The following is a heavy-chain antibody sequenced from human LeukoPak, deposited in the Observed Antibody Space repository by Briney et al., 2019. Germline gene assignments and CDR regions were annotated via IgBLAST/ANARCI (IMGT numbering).Heavy chain of an antibody. J-gene: IGHJ4*02. CDR2: IYYSGST. D-gene: IGHD5-12*01. Sequence: PSETLSLTCTVSGGSISSYYWSWIRQPPGKGLEWIGYIYYSGSTNYNPSLKSRVTISVDTSKNQFSLKLSSVTAADTAVYYCARLSRGLVDYWGQGTLVTVSS. V-gene: IGHV4-59*01. CDR1: GGSISSYY. CDR3: ARLSRGLVDY.